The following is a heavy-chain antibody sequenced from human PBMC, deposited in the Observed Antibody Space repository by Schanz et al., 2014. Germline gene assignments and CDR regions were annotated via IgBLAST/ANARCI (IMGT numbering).Heavy chain of an antibody. CDR1: GFSFTTYA. Sequence: EVQLLESGGGLVQPGGSLRLSCASSGFSFTTYAMSWVRQVPGKGLVWVSRIKSDGSSTSYADSVKGRFTISRDNAKNTLFLQMNSLRAEDTAVYYCARKVVATIGGYYDNWGQGTLVIVSS. V-gene: IGHV3-74*02. CDR3: ARKVVATIGGYYDN. CDR2: IKSDGSST. J-gene: IGHJ4*02. D-gene: IGHD5-12*01.